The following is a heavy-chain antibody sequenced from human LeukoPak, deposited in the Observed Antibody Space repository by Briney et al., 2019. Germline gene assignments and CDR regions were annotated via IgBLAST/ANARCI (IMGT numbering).Heavy chain of an antibody. CDR1: GFTFSDYD. V-gene: IGHV3-21*06. CDR3: GRAFPPLRTSSAGDL. Sequence: GGSLRLSCSASGFTFSDYDMNWIRQAPGKGLEWISAISGRSSHTYYGDSVKGQFSISRDNAKNLLYLQMNGLGAEDTAVYYCGRAFPPLRTSSAGDLWGQGTLVTVSS. CDR2: ISGRSSHT. J-gene: IGHJ4*02. D-gene: IGHD3-16*01.